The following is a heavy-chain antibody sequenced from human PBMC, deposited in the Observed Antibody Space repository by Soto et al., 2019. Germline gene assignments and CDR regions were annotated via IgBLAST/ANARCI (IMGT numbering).Heavy chain of an antibody. CDR2: MYYSGSP. Sequence: PPETLSLTCTVSGGSISRRNYYWGWIRQPPGKGLEWIGSMYYSGSPYHNPSLKSRVTISVDTSKNQFSLKLTSVTAADTAIYYCARLLYDRSGYYYFDLWGQGIPVT. J-gene: IGHJ4*02. V-gene: IGHV4-39*01. CDR1: GGSISRRNYY. D-gene: IGHD3-22*01. CDR3: ARLLYDRSGYYYFDL.